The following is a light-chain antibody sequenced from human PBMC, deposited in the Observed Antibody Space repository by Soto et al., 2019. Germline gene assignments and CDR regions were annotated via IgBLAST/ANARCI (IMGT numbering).Light chain of an antibody. J-gene: IGLJ2*01. V-gene: IGLV2-23*02. CDR1: SSDVGSYNL. CDR3: CSYAGSPSYVI. CDR2: EVS. Sequence: QSALTQPASVSGSPGQSITISCTGTSSDVGSYNLVSWYQQHPGKAPKLMIYEVSKRPSGISNRFSGSKSGNTASLTISGLQAEDEADYYCCSYAGSPSYVIFGGGTKLTVL.